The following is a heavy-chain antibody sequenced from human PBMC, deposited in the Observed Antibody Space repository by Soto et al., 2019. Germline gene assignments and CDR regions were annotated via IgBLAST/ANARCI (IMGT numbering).Heavy chain of an antibody. Sequence: SETLSLTCAVSGYSISSGYYWGWIRQPPGKGLEWIGSIYHSGSTYYNPSLKGRVTISVDTSKNQFSLKLSSVTAADAAVYYCARDLGVVGATTKWIWSYWFDPWGQGTLVTVSS. V-gene: IGHV4-38-2*02. CDR3: ARDLGVVGATTKWIWSYWFDP. J-gene: IGHJ5*02. CDR1: GYSISSGYY. CDR2: IYHSGST. D-gene: IGHD1-26*01.